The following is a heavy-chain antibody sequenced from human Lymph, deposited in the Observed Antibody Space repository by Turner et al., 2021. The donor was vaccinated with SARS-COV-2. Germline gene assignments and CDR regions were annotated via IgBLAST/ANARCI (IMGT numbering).Heavy chain of an antibody. Sequence: QVQLQESGQGLGKPSETLSLTCTVSGGSVTSSSYYWGWIRQPPWKGLEWIGNIYSSGSTYYNPSLKSRVTISVDTSKNQFSLKLSSVTAADTAVYYCARQGWLRGYFDYWSQGTLVTVSS. D-gene: IGHD5-18*01. CDR3: ARQGWLRGYFDY. J-gene: IGHJ4*02. CDR2: IYSSGST. V-gene: IGHV4-39*01. CDR1: GGSVTSSSYY.